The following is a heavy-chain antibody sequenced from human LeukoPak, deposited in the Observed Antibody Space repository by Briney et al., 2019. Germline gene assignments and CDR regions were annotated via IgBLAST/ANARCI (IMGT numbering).Heavy chain of an antibody. D-gene: IGHD1-26*01. CDR1: GGSISSYC. CDR2: IYNSGST. CDR3: ARDVGATPGYFDY. Sequence: SETLSLTCTVSGGSISSYCWSWIRQPPGKGLEWIGYIYNSGSTNYNPSLKSRVTISVDTSKNQFSLKLSSVTAADTAVYYCARDVGATPGYFDYWGQGTLVTVSS. J-gene: IGHJ4*02. V-gene: IGHV4-59*01.